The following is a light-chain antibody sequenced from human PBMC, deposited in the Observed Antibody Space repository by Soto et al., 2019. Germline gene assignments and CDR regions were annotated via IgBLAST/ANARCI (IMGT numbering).Light chain of an antibody. J-gene: IGLJ1*01. Sequence: QSALTQPASVSGSPGQSITISCTGTSSDVGGYNYVSWYQQHPGKAPKLMIYEVSNRPSGVSNRFAGSKSGNTAALTISGLQAADDADYYCSSYTSSSPLDVFGTGTKLTVL. CDR1: SSDVGGYNY. V-gene: IGLV2-14*01. CDR2: EVS. CDR3: SSYTSSSPLDV.